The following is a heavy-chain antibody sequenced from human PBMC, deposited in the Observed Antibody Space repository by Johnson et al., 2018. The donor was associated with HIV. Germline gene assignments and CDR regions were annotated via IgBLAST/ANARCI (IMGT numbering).Heavy chain of an antibody. CDR3: ASELGIRLDAFDI. Sequence: VQLVESGGGLVQPGGSLRLSCAASGFIVSNNYMSWVRQTPGKGLEWVSVIYSGGSTYYADSVKGRFTISRDNSKNTLYLQMNSLRAEDTAVYYCASELGIRLDAFDIWGQGTMVTVSS. CDR2: IYSGGST. CDR1: GFIVSNNY. V-gene: IGHV3-66*02. J-gene: IGHJ3*02. D-gene: IGHD7-27*01.